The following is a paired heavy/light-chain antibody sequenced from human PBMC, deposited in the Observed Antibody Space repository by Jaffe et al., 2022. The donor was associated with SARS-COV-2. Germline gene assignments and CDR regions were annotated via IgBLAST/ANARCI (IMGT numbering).Heavy chain of an antibody. CDR2: VSPKTGNA. CDR1: GYTFTAYD. Sequence: QVQLVQSGAEVKKPGASVKVSCKASGYTFTAYDMNWVRQAPGQGLEWVGWVSPKTGNAGYAQKFQGRVTMTRITSISTVYMELTSLRSEDTAVYFCARGGAGSWDDFWGQGTLVSVSS. D-gene: IGHD6-13*01. CDR3: ARGGAGSWDDF. V-gene: IGHV1-8*01. J-gene: IGHJ4*02.
Light chain of an antibody. V-gene: IGKV3-20*01. Sequence: DIVLTQSPGTLSLAPWDRATLSCRASQSISSSYLAWYQQKPGQPPRLLIYAASNRATGIPDRFSGSGSGRDFTLTINGLDPEDFAVYYCQQYAGSPKTFGQGTKVEIK. CDR1: QSISSSY. CDR2: AAS. CDR3: QQYAGSPKT. J-gene: IGKJ1*01.